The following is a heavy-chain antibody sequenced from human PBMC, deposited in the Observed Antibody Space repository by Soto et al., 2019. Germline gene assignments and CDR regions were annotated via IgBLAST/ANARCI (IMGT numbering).Heavy chain of an antibody. CDR1: GFSVSNNY. D-gene: IGHD3-3*01. V-gene: IGHV3-53*04. J-gene: IGHJ4*02. CDR3: ARIDFSNNYVLDY. CDR2: IYSGGGT. Sequence: EVQLVESGGGLVQPGGSLRLSCATSGFSVSNNYMTWVRQAPGKGLEWVSIIYSGGGTYYADSVKGRFFISRHDSKNTLNLQMNSLRPDDTAVYYCARIDFSNNYVLDYWGQGTRVTVSS.